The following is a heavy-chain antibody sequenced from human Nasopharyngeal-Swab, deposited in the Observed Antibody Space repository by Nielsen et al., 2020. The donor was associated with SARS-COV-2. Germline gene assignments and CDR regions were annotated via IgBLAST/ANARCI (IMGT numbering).Heavy chain of an antibody. Sequence: GGSLRLSCAASGFTFSSYGMHWVRQAPGKGLEWVAVISYDGSNKYYADSVKGRFTISRDNSKNTLYLQMNSLRAADTAVYYCAKDRRGDYYDSSGYWGLFDYWGQGTLVTVSS. J-gene: IGHJ4*02. CDR3: AKDRRGDYYDSSGYWGLFDY. CDR2: ISYDGSNK. D-gene: IGHD3-22*01. CDR1: GFTFSSYG. V-gene: IGHV3-30*18.